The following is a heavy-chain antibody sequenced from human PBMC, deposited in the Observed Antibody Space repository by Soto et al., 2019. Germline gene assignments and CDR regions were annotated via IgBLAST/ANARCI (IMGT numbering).Heavy chain of an antibody. CDR3: ARDSGTVGYDDS. V-gene: IGHV1-69*08. D-gene: IGHD3-10*01. CDR1: EGPLSPST. J-gene: IGHJ4*02. Sequence: QVQLVQSGAEVKKPGSSVRVSSKPSEGPLSPSTSNWGRRAPGQGLEWMGRIIPLLDVTNNAQRFQGRVTITADKSTSTVYMELTSLTSQDTAVYYCARDSGTVGYDDSWGQGTLVTVSS. CDR2: IIPLLDVT.